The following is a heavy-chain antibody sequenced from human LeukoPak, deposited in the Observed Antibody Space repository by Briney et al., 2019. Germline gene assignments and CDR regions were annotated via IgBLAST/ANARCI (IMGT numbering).Heavy chain of an antibody. CDR1: GGSISSSSYY. J-gene: IGHJ4*02. V-gene: IGHV4-39*01. Sequence: SETLSLTCTVSGGSISSSSYYWGWIRQPPGQGLEWIGSIYYSGSTYYNPSLKSRVTISVDTSKNQFSLKLSSVTAADTAVYYCATMVRGVIGGGYFDYWGQGTLVTVSS. CDR3: ATMVRGVIGGGYFDY. CDR2: IYYSGST. D-gene: IGHD3-10*01.